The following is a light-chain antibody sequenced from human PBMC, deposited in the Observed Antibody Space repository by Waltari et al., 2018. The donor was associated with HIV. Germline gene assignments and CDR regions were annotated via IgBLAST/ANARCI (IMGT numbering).Light chain of an antibody. CDR3: QQRSNWPPFT. V-gene: IGKV3-11*01. Sequence: EIVLTQSPAPLSLSPGERATLSCRASQRVSSYLAWYQQKPGQAPRLLIYGASNRATGIPARFSGSGSGTDFTLTISSLEPEDFAVYYCQQRSNWPPFTFGPGTKVDIK. J-gene: IGKJ3*01. CDR2: GAS. CDR1: QRVSSY.